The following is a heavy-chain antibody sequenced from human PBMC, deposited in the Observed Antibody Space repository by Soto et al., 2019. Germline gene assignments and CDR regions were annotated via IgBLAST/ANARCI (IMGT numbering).Heavy chain of an antibody. V-gene: IGHV3-23*01. CDR3: AKAYFVWSSEQPYYFDY. Sequence: GGSQSLSCAASGVPFSSYGMTWVRQGPGKGLEWVSGISGSGGRSYYADSVKGRFTISRDNSKSTLYLQMNSLRAEGTAVYYCAKAYFVWSSEQPYYFDYWGQGTLVTVSS. CDR1: GVPFSSYG. J-gene: IGHJ4*02. CDR2: ISGSGGRS. D-gene: IGHD3-16*01.